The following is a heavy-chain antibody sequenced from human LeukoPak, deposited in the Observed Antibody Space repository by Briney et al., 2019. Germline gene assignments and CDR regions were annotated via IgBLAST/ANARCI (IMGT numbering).Heavy chain of an antibody. CDR3: ARDRKRWLHHTYAFDI. J-gene: IGHJ3*02. CDR2: ISYDGSNK. CDR1: GFTFSSYG. Sequence: PGRSLRLSCAASGFTFSSYGMHWVRQAPGKGLEWVAVISYDGSNKYYADSVKGRFTISRDNSKNTLYLQMNSLRAEDTAVYYCARDRKRWLHHTYAFDIWGQGTMVTVSS. V-gene: IGHV3-30*03. D-gene: IGHD5-24*01.